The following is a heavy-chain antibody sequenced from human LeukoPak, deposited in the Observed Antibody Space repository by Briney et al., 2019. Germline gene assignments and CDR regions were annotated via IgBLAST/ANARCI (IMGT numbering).Heavy chain of an antibody. D-gene: IGHD3-22*01. J-gene: IGHJ4*02. CDR2: IIPIFGTA. CDR3: ARDQGGYYDSSGCFDY. Sequence: GASVKVSCKASGGTFSSYAISWVRQAPGQGLEWMGGIIPIFGTANYAQKFQGRVTITTDESTSTAYMELSSLRSEDTAVYYCARDQGGYYDSSGCFDYWGQGTLVTVSS. V-gene: IGHV1-69*05. CDR1: GGTFSSYA.